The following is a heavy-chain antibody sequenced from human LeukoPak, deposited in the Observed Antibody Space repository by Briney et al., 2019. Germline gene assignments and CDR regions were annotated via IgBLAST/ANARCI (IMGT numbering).Heavy chain of an antibody. CDR2: ISSTSSYK. V-gene: IGHV3-21*01. J-gene: IGHJ4*02. CDR1: GFTFSSYS. CDR3: VRPRSPASNDGGY. D-gene: IGHD1-1*01. Sequence: GGSRRLSCEASGFTFSSYSMKWVRQAPGKGLEWVSCISSTSSYKYYADSVKGRFTISRDNAKNSLYLQLNSLRAEDTALYYCVRPRSPASNDGGYWGQGTLVTVSS.